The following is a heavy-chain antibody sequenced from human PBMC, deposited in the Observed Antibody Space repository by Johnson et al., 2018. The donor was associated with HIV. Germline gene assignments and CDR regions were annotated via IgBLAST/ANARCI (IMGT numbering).Heavy chain of an antibody. Sequence: VQLVESGGGLIQPGGSLRLSCAASGFTVSSNYMSWVRQAPGKGLEWVANIKQDGSEKYYVDSVKGRFTISRDNAKNSLYLQMNSLRAEDTAVYYCAKMVHGEPPWAFDIWGQGTMVTVSS. V-gene: IGHV3-7*02. CDR1: GFTVSSNY. CDR2: IKQDGSEK. D-gene: IGHD4-17*01. J-gene: IGHJ3*02. CDR3: AKMVHGEPPWAFDI.